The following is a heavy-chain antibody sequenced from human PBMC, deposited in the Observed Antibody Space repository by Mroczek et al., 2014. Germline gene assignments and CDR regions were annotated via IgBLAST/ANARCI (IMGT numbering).Heavy chain of an antibody. D-gene: IGHD3-3*01. CDR3: DKRXRADWIHSDEWLPRGIDY. V-gene: IGHV3-9*01. Sequence: VQLVESGGGLVQPGRSLRLSCAASGFTFDDYAMHWVRQAPGKGLEWVSGISWNSGSIGYADSVKGRFTISRDNAKNSLYLQMNSLRAEDTALYYCDKRXRADWIHSDEWLPRGIDYVGTREPGPPSP. CDR2: ISWNSGSI. J-gene: IGHJ4*03. CDR1: GFTFDDYA.